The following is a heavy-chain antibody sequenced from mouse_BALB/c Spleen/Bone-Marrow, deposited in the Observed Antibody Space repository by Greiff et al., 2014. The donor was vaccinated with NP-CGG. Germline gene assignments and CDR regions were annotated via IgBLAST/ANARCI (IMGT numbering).Heavy chain of an antibody. V-gene: IGHV5-6*02. J-gene: IGHJ2*01. CDR2: ISSGGTYT. CDR3: AIRMDYDYLDY. CDR1: GFTFSNYG. D-gene: IGHD2-4*01. Sequence: EVMLVESGGDLVKPGGSLKLSCAASGFTFSNYGMSWVRQIPDKRLEWVATISSGGTYTFYPDSVKGRFTISRDNTKNTLTLQMTSLKSEDTAMYDCAIRMDYDYLDYWGQGTTLTVSS.